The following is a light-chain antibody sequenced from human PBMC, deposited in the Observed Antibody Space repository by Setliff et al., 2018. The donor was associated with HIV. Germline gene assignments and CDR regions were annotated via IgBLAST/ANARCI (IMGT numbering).Light chain of an antibody. CDR2: GDS. CDR3: QSYDSSLSGFYV. V-gene: IGLV1-40*01. CDR1: SSNIGTGYD. Sequence: KRVTISCTGSSSNIGTGYDVHWYQHLPGTAPKLLIYGDSNRPSGVPDRFSGSKSGTSASLAITGLQAEDEADYYCQSYDSSLSGFYVFGTGTKVTVL. J-gene: IGLJ1*01.